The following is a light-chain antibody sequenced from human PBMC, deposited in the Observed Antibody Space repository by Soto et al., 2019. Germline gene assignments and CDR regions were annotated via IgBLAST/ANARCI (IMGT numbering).Light chain of an antibody. V-gene: IGLV2-23*02. CDR1: SSDVGSDDL. J-gene: IGLJ7*01. CDR3: CAYGGSRAV. CDR2: EVS. Sequence: QSVLTQPASVSGSPGQSITISCTGTSSDVGSDDLVSWYQQQPGHAPKLMIYEVSRRPLRVSARFSASKSGNTASLTISGLQAEDEADYHCCAYGGSRAVFGGGTQLTVL.